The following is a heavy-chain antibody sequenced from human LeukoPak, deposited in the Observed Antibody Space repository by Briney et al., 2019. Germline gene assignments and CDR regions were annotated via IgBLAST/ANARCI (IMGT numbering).Heavy chain of an antibody. CDR2: IYTSGST. D-gene: IGHD5-12*01. CDR3: ARDSPYSGYDY. Sequence: SETLSLTCTVSGDSISSGNYYWTWIRQPAGKGLEWIGRIYTSGSTNYNPSLKSRVTISVDTSKNQFSLKLSSVTAADTAVYYCARDSPYSGYDYWGQGTLVTVSS. CDR1: GDSISSGNYY. V-gene: IGHV4-61*02. J-gene: IGHJ4*02.